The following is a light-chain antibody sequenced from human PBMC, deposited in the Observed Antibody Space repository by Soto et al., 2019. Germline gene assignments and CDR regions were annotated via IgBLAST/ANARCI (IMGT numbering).Light chain of an antibody. CDR2: KAS. J-gene: IGKJ1*01. V-gene: IGKV1-5*03. CDR1: QSISRR. CDR3: HQYHSYSRP. Sequence: EIRVKQSAATVSAYVGDRVTITCRASQSISRRLAWYQQKPGKAPKLLIYKASSLESGVPSRFSGSGSGTEFTLIISSLQPDDFATYYCHQYHSYSRPFGQGTKVDNK.